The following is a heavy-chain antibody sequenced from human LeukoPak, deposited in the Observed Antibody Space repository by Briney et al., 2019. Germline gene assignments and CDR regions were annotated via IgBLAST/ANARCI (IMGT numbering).Heavy chain of an antibody. CDR1: GDSISSYN. J-gene: IGHJ4*02. Sequence: SETLSLTCAVSGDSISSYNWSWIRQPPGKGLEWIGYIYHSGTTNYNPSLKSRVTVSVDTSKNQFSLSLSSVTAADTAVYYCATMTTVTGFDYWGQGTLVTVSP. D-gene: IGHD4-17*01. V-gene: IGHV4-59*01. CDR2: IYHSGTT. CDR3: ATMTTVTGFDY.